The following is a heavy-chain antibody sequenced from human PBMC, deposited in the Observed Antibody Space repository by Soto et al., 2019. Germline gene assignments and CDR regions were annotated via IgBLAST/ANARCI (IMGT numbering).Heavy chain of an antibody. CDR3: ARHGAYCGRTSCYKSYFHP. V-gene: IGHV5-51*01. J-gene: IGHJ5*02. CDR2: IYPGDSNT. CDR1: GDRFSFYW. Sequence: PGESLKISCRGSGDRFSFYWIGWVRQMPGRGLEWMGLIYPGDSNTKYSPSFEGQVTISADASISTVYLQWGSLKASDTAIYYCARHGAYCGRTSCYKSYFHPGGQGTQVTVPS. D-gene: IGHD2-2*02.